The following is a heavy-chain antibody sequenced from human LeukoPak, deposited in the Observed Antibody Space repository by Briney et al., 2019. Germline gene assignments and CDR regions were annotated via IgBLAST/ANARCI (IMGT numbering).Heavy chain of an antibody. Sequence: GGSLRLSCATSGFTFNNYNMNWVRQAPGRALEWVSSITSSGTYIFYADSVKGRFTISRDNAKNSLYLQMNSLRAEDTAVYYCARVTLWGSGSYLAYYYMDVWGKGTTVTVSS. D-gene: IGHD3-10*01. J-gene: IGHJ6*03. CDR3: ARVTLWGSGSYLAYYYMDV. CDR1: GFTFNNYN. CDR2: ITSSGTYI. V-gene: IGHV3-21*01.